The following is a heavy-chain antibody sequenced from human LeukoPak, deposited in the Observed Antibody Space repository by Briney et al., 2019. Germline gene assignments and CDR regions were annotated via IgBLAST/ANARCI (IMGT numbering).Heavy chain of an antibody. CDR3: ASGYSYGYYYFDY. D-gene: IGHD5-18*01. CDR1: GGSVNSGSYY. V-gene: IGHV4-61*01. Sequence: SETLSLTCTVSGGSVNSGSYYWSWSRQPPGKGLEWIGYIYYSGSTNYNPSLKSRVTISVDTSKNRFSLKLSSVTAADTALYYCASGYSYGYYYFDYWGQGTLVTVSS. J-gene: IGHJ4*02. CDR2: IYYSGST.